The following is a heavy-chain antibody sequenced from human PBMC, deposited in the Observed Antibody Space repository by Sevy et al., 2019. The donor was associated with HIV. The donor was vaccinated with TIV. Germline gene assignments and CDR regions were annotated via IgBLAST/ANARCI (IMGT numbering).Heavy chain of an antibody. J-gene: IGHJ3*02. D-gene: IGHD5-18*01. CDR2: IYYSGST. Sequence: SETLSLTCTVSGGSVSSGSYYWSWIRQPPGKGLEWIGYIYYSGSTNYNPSLKSRVTISVDTSKNQFSLKLSSVTAAETAVYYCARSGYSYGYLNFAFDIWGQGTMVTVSS. V-gene: IGHV4-61*01. CDR3: ARSGYSYGYLNFAFDI. CDR1: GGSVSSGSYY.